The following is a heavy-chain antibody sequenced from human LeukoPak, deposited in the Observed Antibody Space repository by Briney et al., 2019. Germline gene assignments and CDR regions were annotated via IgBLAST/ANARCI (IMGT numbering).Heavy chain of an antibody. CDR2: ISWDGGST. CDR1: GFTFDDYT. CDR3: AKVRITMVRGVMEYFDY. Sequence: PGGSLRLSCAASGFTFDDYTMHWVRQAPGKGLEWVSLISWDGGSTYYADSVKGRFTISRDNAKNSLYLQMNSLRAEDTALYYCAKVRITMVRGVMEYFDYWGQGTLVTVSS. D-gene: IGHD3-10*01. V-gene: IGHV3-43*01. J-gene: IGHJ4*02.